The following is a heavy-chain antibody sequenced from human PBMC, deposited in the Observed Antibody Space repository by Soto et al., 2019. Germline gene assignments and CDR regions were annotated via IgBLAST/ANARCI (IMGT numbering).Heavy chain of an antibody. CDR3: ARNGTLTGYSYGMDV. CDR2: IIPIFDTA. J-gene: IGHJ6*02. CDR1: GVTFSDYT. V-gene: IGHV1-69*13. D-gene: IGHD1-1*01. Sequence: SVKVSCKASGVTFSDYTINWVRQAPGQRLEWMGGIIPIFDTANYAEKFQGRVTITADESTSTSFMEVSSLRSEDTAVYYCARNGTLTGYSYGMDVWGQGTMVTVSS.